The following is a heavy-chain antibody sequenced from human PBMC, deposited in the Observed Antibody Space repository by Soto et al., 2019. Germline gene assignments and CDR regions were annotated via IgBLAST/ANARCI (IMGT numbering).Heavy chain of an antibody. V-gene: IGHV3-33*01. Sequence: QVQLVESGGGVVQPGRSLRLSCAASGFTFSSYGMHWVRQAPGKGLEWVAVIWYDGSNKYYADSVKGRFTISRDNSKNTLYLQMNSPRAEDTAVYYCAIDPNDYGDLYYFDYWGQGTLVTVSS. J-gene: IGHJ4*02. CDR2: IWYDGSNK. D-gene: IGHD4-17*01. CDR3: AIDPNDYGDLYYFDY. CDR1: GFTFSSYG.